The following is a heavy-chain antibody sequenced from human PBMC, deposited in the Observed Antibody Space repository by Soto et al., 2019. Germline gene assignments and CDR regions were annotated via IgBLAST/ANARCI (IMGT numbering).Heavy chain of an antibody. V-gene: IGHV3-30*18. Sequence: ESGGAVVQPGRSLRLSCEASGFTFTSYAMHWVRQAPGKGLEWVAVISDDGRNYYYADSVKGRFTISRDNSKNTLFLQMNSLRAEDTAVYYCAKVHWNFLVYYFDYWGQGTLVTVSS. CDR1: GFTFTSYA. J-gene: IGHJ4*02. CDR3: AKVHWNFLVYYFDY. CDR2: ISDDGRNY. D-gene: IGHD1-7*01.